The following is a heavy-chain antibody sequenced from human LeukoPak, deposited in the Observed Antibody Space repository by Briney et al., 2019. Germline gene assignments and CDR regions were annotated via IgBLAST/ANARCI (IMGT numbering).Heavy chain of an antibody. V-gene: IGHV1-69*13. J-gene: IGHJ4*02. D-gene: IGHD3-22*01. CDR1: VGTFSSYA. CDR2: IIPIFGTA. CDR3: ARGYYDSSGYYSYYFDY. Sequence: ASVKVSCKASVGTFSSYAISWVRQAPGQGLEWMGGIIPIFGTANYAQKFQGRVTITADESTSTAYMELSSLRSEDTAVNYCARGYYDSSGYYSYYFDYWGQGTLVTVSS.